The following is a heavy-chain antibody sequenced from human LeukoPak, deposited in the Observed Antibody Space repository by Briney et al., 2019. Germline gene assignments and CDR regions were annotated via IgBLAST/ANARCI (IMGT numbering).Heavy chain of an antibody. V-gene: IGHV3-23*01. J-gene: IGHJ4*02. CDR2: ISGSGGST. D-gene: IGHD3-22*01. CDR3: AKSPNYYDSSGYYYFDY. CDR1: GFTFSSYA. Sequence: GGSLRLSCAASGFTFSSYAMSWVRQAPGKGLEWVSSISGSGGSTYYADSVKGRFTISRDNSKNTLYLQMNSLRAEDTAVYYCAKSPNYYDSSGYYYFDYWGQGTLVTVSS.